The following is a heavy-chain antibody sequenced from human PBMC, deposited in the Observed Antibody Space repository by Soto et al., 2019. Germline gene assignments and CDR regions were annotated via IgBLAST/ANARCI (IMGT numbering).Heavy chain of an antibody. J-gene: IGHJ3*01. V-gene: IGHV4-30-2*01. D-gene: IGHD2-15*01. CDR1: GGSITSGGLS. CDR2: VHHTGNT. Sequence: QVQLKESGSGLVKPAQTLSLTCAVSGGSITSGGLSWSWIRQPPGKGLEWIGYVHHTGNTDYHPSLGSRVTISLDRSRNLFSLNLTSVTAADTATYYCAKECGGTCLDAFDVWGTGTTVIVSS. CDR3: AKECGGTCLDAFDV.